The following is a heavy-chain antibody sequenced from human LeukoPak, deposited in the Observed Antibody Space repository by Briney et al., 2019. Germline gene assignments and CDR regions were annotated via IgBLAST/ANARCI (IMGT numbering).Heavy chain of an antibody. CDR3: VRVVTTGSGWYHFDN. V-gene: IGHV3-72*01. J-gene: IGHJ4*02. CDR2: TRNKARGYTT. CDR1: GVTLSDHH. D-gene: IGHD6-13*01. Sequence: GGSLRLSCAASGVTLSDHHMDWVRQAPGEGLEWVGRTRNKARGYTTEYAASVKGRFTISRDDSKTLVYLQMNSLKTEDTAVYYCVRVVTTGSGWYHFDNWGQGTLVTVSS.